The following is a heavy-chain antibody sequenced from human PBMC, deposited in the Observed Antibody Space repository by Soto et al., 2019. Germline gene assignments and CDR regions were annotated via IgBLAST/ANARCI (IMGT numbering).Heavy chain of an antibody. D-gene: IGHD6-19*01. CDR2: INPSGGST. J-gene: IGHJ4*02. Sequence: ASVKVSCKASGYTFTSYYMHWVRQAPGQGLEWMGIINPSGGSTSYAQKFQGRVTMTRDTSTSTVYMELSSLRSEDTAVYYCARGGRSTGIAVAGRRYAGPSDYWGQGTLVTVSS. CDR1: GYTFTSYY. V-gene: IGHV1-46*01. CDR3: ARGGRSTGIAVAGRRYAGPSDY.